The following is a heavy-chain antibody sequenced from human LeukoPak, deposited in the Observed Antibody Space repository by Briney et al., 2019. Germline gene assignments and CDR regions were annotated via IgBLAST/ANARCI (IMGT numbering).Heavy chain of an antibody. J-gene: IGHJ4*02. Sequence: GASVKVSCKASGYTFTNYLMHWVRQAPGQRLEWMGWINAGNGNTKYSQNFQDRVTITRDTSANTAYMELSSLRSEDTAVYYRARGTAYGGYVNYWGQGTLVIVSS. V-gene: IGHV1-3*01. CDR3: ARGTAYGGYVNY. CDR2: INAGNGNT. CDR1: GYTFTNYL. D-gene: IGHD5-12*01.